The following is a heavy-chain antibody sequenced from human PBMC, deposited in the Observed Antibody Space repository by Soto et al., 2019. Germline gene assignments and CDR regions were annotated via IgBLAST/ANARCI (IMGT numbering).Heavy chain of an antibody. CDR3: ARYYGSGSYSVDY. CDR1: GFTFSSYW. J-gene: IGHJ4*02. V-gene: IGHV3-7*01. Sequence: GGSLRLSCAASGFTFSSYWMSWVRQAPGKGLEWVANIKQDGSEKYYVDSVKGRFTISRDNAKNSLYLQMNSLRAEDTAVYYCARYYGSGSYSVDYWGQGTLVTVSS. CDR2: IKQDGSEK. D-gene: IGHD3-10*01.